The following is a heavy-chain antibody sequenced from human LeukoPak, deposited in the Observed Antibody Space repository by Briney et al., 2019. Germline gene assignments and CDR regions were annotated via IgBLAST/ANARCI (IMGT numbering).Heavy chain of an antibody. CDR2: FDPEDGET. CDR1: GYTLTELS. V-gene: IGHV1-24*01. J-gene: IGHJ4*02. D-gene: IGHD3-22*01. CDR3: ATLHPLGYYDSSGYPLN. Sequence: ASVKVSCKVSGYTLTELSMHWVRQAPGKGLEWMEGFDPEDGETIYAQKFQGRVTMTEDTSTDTAYMELSSLRSEDTAVYYCATLHPLGYYDSSGYPLNWGQGTLVTVSS.